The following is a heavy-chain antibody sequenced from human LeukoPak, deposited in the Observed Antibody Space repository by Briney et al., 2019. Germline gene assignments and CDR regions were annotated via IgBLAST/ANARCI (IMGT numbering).Heavy chain of an antibody. CDR3: AKDIYRQQLAGSFDY. V-gene: IGHV3-9*01. CDR2: ISWNSGSI. CDR1: GFTFDDYA. Sequence: GGSLRLSCAASGFTFDDYAMHWVRQAPGKGLEWVSGISWNSGSIGYADSVKGRFTISRDNAKNSLYLQMNSLRAEDTALYYCAKDIYRQQLAGSFDYWGQGTLVTVSS. D-gene: IGHD6-13*01. J-gene: IGHJ4*02.